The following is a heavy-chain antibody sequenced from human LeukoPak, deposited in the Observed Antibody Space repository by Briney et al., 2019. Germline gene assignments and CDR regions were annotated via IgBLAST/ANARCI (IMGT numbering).Heavy chain of an antibody. J-gene: IGHJ4*02. CDR1: GGSISTYY. CDR3: ARHVLEWWELLRRSEYYFDY. D-gene: IGHD1-26*01. Sequence: PSETLSLTCTVSGGSISTYYWSWIRQPPGKGLEWIGYIYYSGNTNYNPSLKSRVTISVGTSKNQFSLKLSSVTAADTAVYYCARHVLEWWELLRRSEYYFDYWGQGTLVTVSS. V-gene: IGHV4-59*08. CDR2: IYYSGNT.